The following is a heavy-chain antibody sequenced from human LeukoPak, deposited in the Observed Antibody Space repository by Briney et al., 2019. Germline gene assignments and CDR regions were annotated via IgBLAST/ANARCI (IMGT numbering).Heavy chain of an antibody. D-gene: IGHD3-16*02. V-gene: IGHV1-2*02. CDR3: ARADTVRLGVLSHFDY. CDR2: INPNSGGT. J-gene: IGHJ4*02. CDR1: GYTFTGYY. Sequence: ASVKVSCKASGYTFTGYYMHWVRQAPGQGLEWMGWINPNSGGTNYAQKFQGRVTMTRDTSISTAYMELSRLRSDDTAVYYCARADTVRLGVLSHFDYWGQGTLVTVSS.